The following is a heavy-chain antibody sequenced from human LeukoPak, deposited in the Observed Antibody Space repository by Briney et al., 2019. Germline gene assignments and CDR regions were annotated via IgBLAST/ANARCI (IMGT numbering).Heavy chain of an antibody. Sequence: SGPPLVKPTQTLTLTCTFSGFSLTTRGMCVSWIRQPPGKALDWLARIDWNDHNFYSTSLKTRLTISKDTSKNQVVLTMTSMDPVDTATYFCARTHHSAYFDYWGQGTLTAVSS. CDR3: ARTHHSAYFDY. CDR2: IDWNDHN. D-gene: IGHD1-14*01. CDR1: GFSLTTRGMC. J-gene: IGHJ4*02. V-gene: IGHV2-70*17.